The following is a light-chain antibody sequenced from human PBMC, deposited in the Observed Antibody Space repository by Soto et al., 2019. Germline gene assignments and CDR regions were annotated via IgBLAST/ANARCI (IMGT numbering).Light chain of an antibody. CDR1: SSDVGAYNY. V-gene: IGLV2-8*01. J-gene: IGLJ2*01. CDR3: CSYAGSSTFVV. CDR2: DVS. Sequence: QSALTQPPSASGSPGQSVTISCTGTSSDVGAYNYVSWYQQYTGKAPKLMIYDVSKRPSGVPDRFSGSKSGNTASLTVSGLRAEDEADYYCCSYAGSSTFVVFGGGTKLTVL.